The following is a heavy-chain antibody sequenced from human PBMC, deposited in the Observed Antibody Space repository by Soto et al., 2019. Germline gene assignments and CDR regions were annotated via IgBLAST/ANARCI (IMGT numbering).Heavy chain of an antibody. D-gene: IGHD6-19*01. CDR3: AKDHGNGWSYFVY. J-gene: IGHJ4*02. V-gene: IGHV3-30*18. CDR1: GIIFSNYG. Sequence: QVQLVESGGGAVQPGRSLRLSCAASGIIFSNYGMHWVRQAPGKGLEWVTNISYDGSNKYYADSVKGRFTISRDNSKNTLYLQMNSLRPEGTAVYYCAKDHGNGWSYFVYWGQGTLVTVSS. CDR2: ISYDGSNK.